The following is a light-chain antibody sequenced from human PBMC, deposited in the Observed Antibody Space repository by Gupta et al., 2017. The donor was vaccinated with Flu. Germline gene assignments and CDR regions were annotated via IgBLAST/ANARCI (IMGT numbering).Light chain of an antibody. CDR3: RQALQTPYS. V-gene: IGKV2-28*01. CDR2: LGS. J-gene: IGKJ2*03. Sequence: DIVMTQSPLFLPVTPGEPATLSCRSSQSLLLHTGYNYVEWFLQKPGQSPQLLIYLGSSRASGVSDMFSGSGSGTDFTLKISRVEAEDVGVYYCRQALQTPYSFGQGTKMEIK. CDR1: QSLLLHTGYNY.